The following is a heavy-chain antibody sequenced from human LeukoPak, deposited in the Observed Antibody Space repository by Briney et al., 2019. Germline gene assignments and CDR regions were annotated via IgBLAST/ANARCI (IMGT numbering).Heavy chain of an antibody. CDR2: IYYSGGT. CDR1: GGSISSYY. J-gene: IGHJ6*03. Sequence: SETLSLTCTVSGGSISSYYWSWIRQPPGKGLEWIGYIYYSGGTNYNPSLKSRVTISVDTSKNQFSLKLSSVTAADTAVYYCARLRQGYYDSSGYYWGAYYYYYYMDVWGKGTTVTVSS. D-gene: IGHD3-22*01. CDR3: ARLRQGYYDSSGYYWGAYYYYYYMDV. V-gene: IGHV4-59*08.